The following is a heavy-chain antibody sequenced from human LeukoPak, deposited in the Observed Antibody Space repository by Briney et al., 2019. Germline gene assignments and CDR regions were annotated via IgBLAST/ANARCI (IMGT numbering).Heavy chain of an antibody. CDR3: ARVILGGYESYDFWSGYHPMGY. J-gene: IGHJ4*02. CDR2: MNPNSGNT. D-gene: IGHD3-3*01. CDR1: GYTVTSYD. V-gene: IGHV1-8*01. Sequence: AASVKVSCKASGYTVTSYDINWVRQATGQGLEWMGWMNPNSGNTGYAQKFQGRVTMTRNTSISTAYMELSSLRSEDTAVYYCARVILGGYESYDFWSGYHPMGYWGQGTLVTVSS.